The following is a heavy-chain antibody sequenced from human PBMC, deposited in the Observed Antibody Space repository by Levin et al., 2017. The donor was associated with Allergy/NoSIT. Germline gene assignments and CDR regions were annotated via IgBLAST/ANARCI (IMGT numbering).Heavy chain of an antibody. Sequence: GESLKISCVASGFTFTGYSMNWVRQAPGKGLEWVSSISGITGNSYYSGSVRGRFTISRDNAKNSLFLQMDSLRDDDTAVYYCAGERIAVGGIVPFDKWGQGTLVTVSS. D-gene: IGHD2-21*01. J-gene: IGHJ4*02. CDR1: GFTFTGYS. CDR3: AGERIAVGGIVPFDK. CDR2: ISGITGNS. V-gene: IGHV3-21*04.